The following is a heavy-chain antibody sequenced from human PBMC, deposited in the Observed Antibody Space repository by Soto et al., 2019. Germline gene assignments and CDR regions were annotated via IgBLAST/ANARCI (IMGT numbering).Heavy chain of an antibody. CDR1: GGSISTYH. CDR2: IYPSGST. Sequence: QVQLQESGPGMVKPSETLSLTCTVSGGSISTYHWSWLRQPPGKGLEWIGYIYPSGSTNHNPALKSRVTISLDRSKNQFSLKLSSVTAADTAVYYCARHAGTVWTYLDYWGQGTLVTVSS. V-gene: IGHV4-59*08. D-gene: IGHD3-16*02. J-gene: IGHJ4*02. CDR3: ARHAGTVWTYLDY.